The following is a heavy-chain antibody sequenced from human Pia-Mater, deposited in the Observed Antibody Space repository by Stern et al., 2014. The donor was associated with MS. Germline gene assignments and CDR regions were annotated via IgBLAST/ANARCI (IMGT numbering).Heavy chain of an antibody. CDR2: IFPSDSET. D-gene: IGHD3-22*01. Sequence: VQLVESGAEVKKPGESLKIACKGSGYSFSSYWIAWVRQMPGKGLEWMGMIFPSDSETRYRPSFEGQVTISVDKSTSTAYLHWSSLKASDTARYYCGREVAMTAGLLGFWGQGTQVIVS. J-gene: IGHJ4*02. CDR3: GREVAMTAGLLGF. CDR1: GYSFSSYW. V-gene: IGHV5-51*01.